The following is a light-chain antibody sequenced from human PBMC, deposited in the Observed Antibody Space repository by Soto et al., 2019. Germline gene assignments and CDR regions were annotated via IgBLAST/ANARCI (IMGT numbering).Light chain of an antibody. CDR3: QQYGASPLT. V-gene: IGKV3-20*01. CDR2: GAA. J-gene: IGKJ3*01. CDR1: QSVYINS. Sequence: EIELTQSPGTLSLSPGERATLSCRASQSVYINSLAWYQQKPGQPPRLLIYGAATRASDVPDRFSGSGSGADVALTITRLEPEDFAVYYCQQYGASPLTFGPGTRVD.